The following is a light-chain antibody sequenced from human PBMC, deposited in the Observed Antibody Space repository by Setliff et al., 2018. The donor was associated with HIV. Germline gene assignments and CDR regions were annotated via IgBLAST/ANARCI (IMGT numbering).Light chain of an antibody. J-gene: IGLJ1*01. CDR2: EVT. Sequence: QSVLTQPPSASGSPGQSVTISCTGTSGDVGEYSFVSWYQHHPGKAPKLMIYEVTNRPSGVSSRFSGSKSGNTASLTIFGLQAEDEADYYCSSYTNSNSYVFGTGTKVTVL. CDR3: SSYTNSNSYV. CDR1: SGDVGEYSF. V-gene: IGLV2-14*01.